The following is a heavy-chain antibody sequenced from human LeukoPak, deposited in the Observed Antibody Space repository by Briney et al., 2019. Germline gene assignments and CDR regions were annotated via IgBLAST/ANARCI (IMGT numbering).Heavy chain of an antibody. CDR2: IYYSGST. CDR1: GGSISSYY. CDR3: ARDHSYYDTSKGHYFDY. Sequence: PSETLSLTCTVSGGSISSYYWSWIRQPPGKGLEWIGYIYYSGSTNYNPSLKSRVTISVDTSKNQFSLKLSSVTAADTAVYFCARDHSYYDTSKGHYFDYWGQGSLVTVSS. J-gene: IGHJ4*02. D-gene: IGHD3-22*01. V-gene: IGHV4-59*12.